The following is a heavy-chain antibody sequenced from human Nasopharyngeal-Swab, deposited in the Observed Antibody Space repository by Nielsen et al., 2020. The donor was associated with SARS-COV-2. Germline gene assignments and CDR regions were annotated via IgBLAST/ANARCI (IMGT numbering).Heavy chain of an antibody. Sequence: GGSLRLSCAASGFTFSDYYMSWIRQAPGKGLEWVSYISSSGSTIYYADSVKGRFTISRDNSKNTLYLQMNSLRAEDTAVYYCAKVRDSNYYYGMDVWGQGTTVTVSS. J-gene: IGHJ6*02. CDR3: AKVRDSNYYYGMDV. V-gene: IGHV3-11*01. CDR1: GFTFSDYY. CDR2: ISSSGSTI.